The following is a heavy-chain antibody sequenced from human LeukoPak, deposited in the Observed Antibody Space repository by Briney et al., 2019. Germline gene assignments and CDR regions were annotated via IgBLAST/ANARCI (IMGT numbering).Heavy chain of an antibody. J-gene: IGHJ4*02. V-gene: IGHV3-23*01. CDR2: ISGSGGST. CDR1: GFTFSSYG. D-gene: IGHD3-16*01. CDR3: AKNPTWGYFDY. Sequence: TGGTLRLSCAASGFTFSSYGMSWVRQAPGKGLEWVSAISGSGGSTYYADSVKGRFTISRDNSKNTLYLQMNSLRAEDTAVYYCAKNPTWGYFDYWGQGTLVTVSS.